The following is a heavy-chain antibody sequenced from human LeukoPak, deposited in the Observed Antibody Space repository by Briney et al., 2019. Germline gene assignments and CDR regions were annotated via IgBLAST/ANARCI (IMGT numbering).Heavy chain of an antibody. J-gene: IGHJ6*02. V-gene: IGHV4-59*01. CDR3: ARDSPSGYYFYGMDV. CDR2: IYYSGST. CDR1: GGSISSYY. D-gene: IGHD6-19*01. Sequence: SETLSLTCTVSGGSISSYYWSWIRQPPGKGLEWIGYIYYSGSTRYNRSLRSRVTISGDTSKNQISLKLSSVTAADTAVYYCARDSPSGYYFYGMDVWGQGTTVTVSS.